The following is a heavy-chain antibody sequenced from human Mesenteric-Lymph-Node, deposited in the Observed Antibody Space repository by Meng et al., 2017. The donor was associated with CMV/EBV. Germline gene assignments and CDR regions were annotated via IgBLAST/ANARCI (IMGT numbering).Heavy chain of an antibody. CDR3: ASGGPTVSGLAVDH. V-gene: IGHV1-2*02. Sequence: KPSGYSFTDHFIHWVRQAPGQGLEWMGWINTNNGGTTSAQKFHGRVTMTRDTSISTAYMELSSLIYDDTAVYFCASGGPTVSGLAVDHWGQGTLVTVSS. CDR2: INTNNGGT. CDR1: GYSFTDHF. D-gene: IGHD3-22*01. J-gene: IGHJ4*02.